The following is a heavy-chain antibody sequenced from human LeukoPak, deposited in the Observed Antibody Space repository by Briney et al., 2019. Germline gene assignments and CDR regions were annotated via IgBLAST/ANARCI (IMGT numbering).Heavy chain of an antibody. CDR1: GYTFSSYG. CDR3: AKDMGYYYGSGSYYNVNDY. D-gene: IGHD3-10*01. Sequence: PGGCLRLSCAASGYTFSSYGMHWVRQAPGKGLEWVAVISYDGSNKYYADSVKGRFTISRDNSKNTLYLQMNSLRAEDTAVYYCAKDMGYYYGSGSYYNVNDYWGQGTLVTVSS. J-gene: IGHJ4*02. CDR2: ISYDGSNK. V-gene: IGHV3-30*18.